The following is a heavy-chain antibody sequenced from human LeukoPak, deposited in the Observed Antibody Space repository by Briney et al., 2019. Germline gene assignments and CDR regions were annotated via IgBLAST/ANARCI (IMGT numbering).Heavy chain of an antibody. CDR1: GLTFDDYA. D-gene: IGHD6-6*01. V-gene: IGHV3-9*01. CDR3: AKDMSYSSSSYPDY. CDR2: ISWNSGSI. J-gene: IGHJ4*02. Sequence: GGSLRLSCAASGLTFDDYAMHWVRQAPGKGLEWVSGISWNSGSIGYADSVKGRFTISRDNAKNSLYLQMNSLRAEDTALYYCAKDMSYSSSSYPDYWGQGTLVTVSS.